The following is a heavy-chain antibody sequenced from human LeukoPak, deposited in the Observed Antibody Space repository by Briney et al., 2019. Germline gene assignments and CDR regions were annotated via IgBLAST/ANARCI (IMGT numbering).Heavy chain of an antibody. D-gene: IGHD3-10*01. CDR3: AKDRGITMVRGVKMGY. V-gene: IGHV3-23*01. CDR2: ISGSGGST. CDR1: GFTFSSYG. Sequence: QTGGSLRLSCAASGFTFSSYGMSWVRQAPGKGLEWVSAISGSGGSTYYADSVKGRFTISRDNSKNTLYLQMNSLRAEDTAVYYCAKDRGITMVRGVKMGYWGQGTLVTVSS. J-gene: IGHJ4*02.